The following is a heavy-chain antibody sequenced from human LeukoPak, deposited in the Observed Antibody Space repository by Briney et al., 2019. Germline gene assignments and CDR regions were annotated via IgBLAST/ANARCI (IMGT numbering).Heavy chain of an antibody. J-gene: IGHJ6*03. CDR3: ARIAARGSGYYYYYYMDV. Sequence: GGSLRLSCAASGFTFNSYEMNWVRQAPGKGLEWVSYISNSGTTIYYADPVKGRFTVSRDNAKNSLYLQMNSLRAEDTAVYYCARIAARGSGYYYYYYMDVWGKGTTVTVSS. D-gene: IGHD6-6*01. CDR2: ISNSGTTI. V-gene: IGHV3-48*03. CDR1: GFTFNSYE.